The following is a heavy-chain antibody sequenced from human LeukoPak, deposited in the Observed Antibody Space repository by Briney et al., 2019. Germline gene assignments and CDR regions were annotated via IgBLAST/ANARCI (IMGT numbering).Heavy chain of an antibody. J-gene: IGHJ6*02. CDR1: GFTFSSYG. CDR3: AKASSSRSNYYYHGMDV. Sequence: GGSLRLSCAASGFTFSSYGMHWVRQAPGKGLEWVAFIRYDGSNKYYADSVKGRFTISRDNSKNTLYLQMNSLRAEDTAVYYCAKASSSRSNYYYHGMDVWGQGTTVTVSS. D-gene: IGHD6-13*01. V-gene: IGHV3-30*02. CDR2: IRYDGSNK.